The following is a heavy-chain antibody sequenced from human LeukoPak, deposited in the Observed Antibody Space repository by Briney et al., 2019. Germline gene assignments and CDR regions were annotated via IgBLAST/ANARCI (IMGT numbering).Heavy chain of an antibody. CDR3: TTVKGGYDIGYSNYYYGMDV. CDR1: GFTFSNAW. J-gene: IGHJ6*02. Sequence: GGSLRLSCAASGFTFSNAWMSWVRQAPGKGLEWVGRIKSKTDGGTTDYAAPVKGRFTISRDDSKNTLYLQMNSLKTEDTAVYYCTTVKGGYDIGYSNYYYGMDVWGQGTTVTVSS. CDR2: IKSKTDGGTT. V-gene: IGHV3-15*01. D-gene: IGHD3-9*01.